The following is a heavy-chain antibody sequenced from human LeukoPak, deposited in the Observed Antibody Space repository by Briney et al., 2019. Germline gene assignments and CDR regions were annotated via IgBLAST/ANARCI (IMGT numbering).Heavy chain of an antibody. D-gene: IGHD3-9*01. J-gene: IGHJ3*02. V-gene: IGHV3-9*03. Sequence: GRSLRLSCAASGFTFDDYAMHWVRQAPGKGLEWVSGISWNSGSIGYADSVKGRFTISRDNAKNSLYLQMNSLRAEDMASYYCAKDKSNYDILTGGAFDIWGQGTMVTVSS. CDR2: ISWNSGSI. CDR3: AKDKSNYDILTGGAFDI. CDR1: GFTFDDYA.